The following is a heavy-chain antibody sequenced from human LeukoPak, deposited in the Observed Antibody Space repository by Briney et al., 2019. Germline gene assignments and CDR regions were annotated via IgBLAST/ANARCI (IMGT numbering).Heavy chain of an antibody. CDR1: GYTFTSYY. Sequence: GASVKVSCKASGYTFTSYYMHWVRQAPGQGLEWMGIINPSGGSTSYAQKFQGRVTMTRDTPTSTVYMELSSLRSEDTAVYYCAREIVVEYYFDYWGQGTLVTVSS. J-gene: IGHJ4*02. D-gene: IGHD2-2*01. V-gene: IGHV1-46*01. CDR3: AREIVVEYYFDY. CDR2: INPSGGST.